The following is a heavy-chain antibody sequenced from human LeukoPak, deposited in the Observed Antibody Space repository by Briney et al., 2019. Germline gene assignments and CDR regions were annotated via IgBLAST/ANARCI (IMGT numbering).Heavy chain of an antibody. CDR1: GFTFSSYA. Sequence: GGSLRLSCAASGFTFSSYAMSWVRQAPGKGLEWVSAISGSGGSTYYADSVKGQFTISRDNSKNTLYLQMNSLRAEDTAVYYCAKDRDYYGSGTASFFDYWGQGTLVTVSS. D-gene: IGHD3-10*01. V-gene: IGHV3-23*01. J-gene: IGHJ4*02. CDR3: AKDRDYYGSGTASFFDY. CDR2: ISGSGGST.